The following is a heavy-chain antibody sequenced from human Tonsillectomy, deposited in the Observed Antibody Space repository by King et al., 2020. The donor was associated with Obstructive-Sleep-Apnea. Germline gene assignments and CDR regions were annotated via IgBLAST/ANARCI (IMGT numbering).Heavy chain of an antibody. V-gene: IGHV3-48*04. Sequence: QLVQSGGGLVQPGGSLRLSCSASGFTFSDYGMNWVRQAPGKGLDWVSYISGSSSTIYYADSVKGRFTISRDNAKNSLYLQMNSLRAEDTAVYYCARETRMRESFLDYWGQGTLVTVSS. J-gene: IGHJ4*02. CDR2: ISGSSSTI. CDR3: ARETRMRESFLDY. D-gene: IGHD3-10*01. CDR1: GFTFSDYG.